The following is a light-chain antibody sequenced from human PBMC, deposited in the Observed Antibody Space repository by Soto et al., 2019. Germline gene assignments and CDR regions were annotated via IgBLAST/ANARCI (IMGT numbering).Light chain of an antibody. J-gene: IGLJ3*02. CDR3: SSFTTTYTWV. CDR1: SSDVGSYKY. CDR2: EVN. Sequence: QSVLTQPASVSGSPGQSIAISCTGTSSDVGSYKYVSWFQQHPGKAPKLVIYEVNNRPSGVSNRFSGSKSGNTASLTISGLQAEDEADYYCSSFTTTYTWVFGGGTKLTFL. V-gene: IGLV2-14*01.